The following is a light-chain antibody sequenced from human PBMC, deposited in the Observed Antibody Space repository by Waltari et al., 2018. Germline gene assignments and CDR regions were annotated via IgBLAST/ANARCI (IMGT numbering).Light chain of an antibody. CDR1: QSLLYSTGYHH. V-gene: IGKV2-28*01. J-gene: IGKJ2*01. CDR3: MQTLQPHT. CDR2: LAS. Sequence: DILMPQSPLSLPATPGEPASIPCRSSQSLLYSTGYHHLDWYLQKPVQSPQLLVYLASHRASGVPDRFTGSGSGTDFTLKISRVEAEDVGIYYGMQTLQPHTFGQGTKLEIK.